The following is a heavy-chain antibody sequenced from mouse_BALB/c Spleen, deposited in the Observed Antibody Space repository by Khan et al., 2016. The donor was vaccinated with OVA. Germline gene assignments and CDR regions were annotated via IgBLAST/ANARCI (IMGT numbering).Heavy chain of an antibody. CDR2: INSDGTYT. J-gene: IGHJ3*01. CDR1: GFTFSNYG. D-gene: IGHD4-1*01. Sequence: EVELVESGGDLVKPGGSLKLSRAASGFTFSNYGMSWVRQIPDKRLEWVATINSDGTYTYYPDSVKGRFTISRNNAKNTLYLEMSSLKSEDTAMYYCASHLTGSFAYWGQGTLVTVSA. V-gene: IGHV5-6*01. CDR3: ASHLTGSFAY.